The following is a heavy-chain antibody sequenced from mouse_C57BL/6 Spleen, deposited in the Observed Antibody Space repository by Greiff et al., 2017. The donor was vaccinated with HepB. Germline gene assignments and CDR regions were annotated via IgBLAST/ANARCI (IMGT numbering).Heavy chain of an antibody. CDR3: ARLGRGYFDY. CDR1: GYEFSSSW. D-gene: IGHD4-1*01. V-gene: IGHV1-82*01. J-gene: IGHJ2*01. Sequence: VQLQQSGPELVKPGASVKISCKASGYEFSSSWMNWVKQRPGKGLEWIGRIYPGDGDTNYNGKFKGKATLTADKSSSPAYMQLSSLTSEDSAVYFCARLGRGYFDYWGRGTTLTVSS. CDR2: IYPGDGDT.